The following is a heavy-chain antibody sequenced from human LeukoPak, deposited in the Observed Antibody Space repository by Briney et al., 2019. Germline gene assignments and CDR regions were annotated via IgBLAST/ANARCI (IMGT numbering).Heavy chain of an antibody. V-gene: IGHV4-39*01. J-gene: IGHJ4*02. Sequence: SETLSLTCTVSGVSISSSSYYWGWLRQPPGKGLEWIGSIYYSGSTYYNPSLKSRVTISVDTSKNQFSLKLSSVTAADTAVYYCASYDYSNFYFDYWGQGTLVTVSS. CDR1: GVSISSSSYY. D-gene: IGHD4-11*01. CDR2: IYYSGST. CDR3: ASYDYSNFYFDY.